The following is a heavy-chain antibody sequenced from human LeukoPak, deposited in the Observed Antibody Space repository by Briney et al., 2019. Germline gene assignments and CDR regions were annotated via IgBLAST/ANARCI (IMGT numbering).Heavy chain of an antibody. D-gene: IGHD5-24*01. CDR2: ISYDGSNK. Sequence: GRSLRLSCAAYGFTVGSDGMHWVRQDPGKGLEWVAVISYDGSNKYYADSVKGRFTISRDNSKNTLYLQMKSLRAEDTAVYYCAKDLGDGYNWGGFDYWGQGTLVTVSS. CDR3: AKDLGDGYNWGGFDY. J-gene: IGHJ4*02. V-gene: IGHV3-30*18. CDR1: GFTVGSDG.